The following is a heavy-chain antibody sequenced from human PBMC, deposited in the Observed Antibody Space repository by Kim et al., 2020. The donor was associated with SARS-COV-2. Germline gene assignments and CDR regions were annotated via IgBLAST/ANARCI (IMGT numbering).Heavy chain of an antibody. Sequence: GGSLRLSCAASGFTFSSYSMNWVRQAPGKGLEWVSSISSSSSYIYYADSVKGRFTISRDNAKNSLYLQMNSLRAEDTAVYYCARLPADGYNEYWGQGTLVTVSS. CDR1: GFTFSSYS. CDR3: ARLPADGYNEY. J-gene: IGHJ4*02. D-gene: IGHD5-12*01. V-gene: IGHV3-21*01. CDR2: ISSSSSYI.